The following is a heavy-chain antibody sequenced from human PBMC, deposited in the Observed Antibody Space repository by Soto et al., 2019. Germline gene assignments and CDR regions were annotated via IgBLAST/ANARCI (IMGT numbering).Heavy chain of an antibody. Sequence: ASVKVSCTASGYTFTSYYMNWVRQAPGQRLEWLGIINAGDGYTTYSQKFQGRVTITSDTSASTAYMELSSLRSEDTAVYYCARDLGGWPDYWGQGTLVTVSS. CDR3: ARDLGGWPDY. D-gene: IGHD2-15*01. V-gene: IGHV1-46*01. J-gene: IGHJ4*02. CDR1: GYTFTSYY. CDR2: INAGDGYT.